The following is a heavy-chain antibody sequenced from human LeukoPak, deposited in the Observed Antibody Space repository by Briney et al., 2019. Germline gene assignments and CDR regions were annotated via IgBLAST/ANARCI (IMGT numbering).Heavy chain of an antibody. Sequence: GGSLRLSCAASGFTFSSYAMSWVRQAPGKGLEWVSAISGSGGSTYYADSVKGRFTISRDSSKNTLYLQMNSLRVEDTAVYYCAKASVAAAVYWYFDLWGRGTLVTVSS. J-gene: IGHJ2*01. CDR1: GFTFSSYA. CDR2: ISGSGGST. CDR3: AKASVAAAVYWYFDL. D-gene: IGHD6-13*01. V-gene: IGHV3-23*01.